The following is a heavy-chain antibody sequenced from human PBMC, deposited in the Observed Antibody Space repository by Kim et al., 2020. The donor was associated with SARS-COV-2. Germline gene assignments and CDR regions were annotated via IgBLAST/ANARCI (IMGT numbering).Heavy chain of an antibody. D-gene: IGHD3-10*01. V-gene: IGHV7-4-1*02. CDR2: INTNTGNP. CDR1: GYTFTSYA. J-gene: IGHJ4*02. CDR3: ARLSPHRITMVQGVIIPHGDY. Sequence: ASVKVSCKASGYTFTSYAMNWVRQAPGQGLEWMGWINTNTGNPTYAQGFTGRFVFSLDTSVSTAYLQISSLKAEDTAVYYCARLSPHRITMVQGVIIPHGDYWGQGTLVTVSS.